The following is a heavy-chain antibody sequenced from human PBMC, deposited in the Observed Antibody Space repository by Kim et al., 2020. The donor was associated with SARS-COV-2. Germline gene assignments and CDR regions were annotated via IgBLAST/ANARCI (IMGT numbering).Heavy chain of an antibody. CDR2: IYLGDSDT. Sequence: GESLKISCKGSGFSSSSYWIGWVRQMPGEGLELMGIIYLGDSDTRYSPSSQGQVTISADKSISAAYLQWTSLKASDTAMYYCARGGTDGYRYFDYWGQGALVTVSS. J-gene: IGHJ4*02. D-gene: IGHD5-12*01. CDR3: ARGGTDGYRYFDY. CDR1: GFSSSSYW. V-gene: IGHV5-51*01.